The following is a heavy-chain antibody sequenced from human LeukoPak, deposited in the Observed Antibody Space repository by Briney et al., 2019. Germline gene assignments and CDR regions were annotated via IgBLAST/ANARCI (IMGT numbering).Heavy chain of an antibody. CDR2: ISWNSGSI. CDR3: AKGLRAAVVGEYFQH. D-gene: IGHD5-18*01. J-gene: IGHJ1*01. V-gene: IGHV3-9*01. CDR1: GFTFDDYA. Sequence: AGGSLRLSCAASGFTFDDYAMHWVRHAPGKGLEWASGISWNSGSIGYADSVKGRFTISRDNAKNSLYLQMNSLRAEDTALYYCAKGLRAAVVGEYFQHWGQGTLVTVSS.